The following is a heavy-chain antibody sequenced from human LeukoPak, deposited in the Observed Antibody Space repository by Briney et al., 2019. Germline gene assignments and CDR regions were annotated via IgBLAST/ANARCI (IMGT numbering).Heavy chain of an antibody. D-gene: IGHD3-3*01. J-gene: IGHJ4*02. CDR3: ASLFGVAMRVGSFDY. Sequence: ASVKVSCKGSGYTFTGYYMHWVRQAPGQGLEWMGWINPNSGGTNYAQKFQGRVTMTRDTSISTAYMELSRLRSDDTAVYYCASLFGVAMRVGSFDYWGQGTLVTVSS. V-gene: IGHV1-2*02. CDR2: INPNSGGT. CDR1: GYTFTGYY.